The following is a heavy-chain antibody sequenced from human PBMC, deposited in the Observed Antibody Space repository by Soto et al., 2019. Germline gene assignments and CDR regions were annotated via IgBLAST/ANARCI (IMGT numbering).Heavy chain of an antibody. D-gene: IGHD1-26*01. CDR3: ARDLSSGSYYGY. CDR2: IIPIFGTA. J-gene: IGHJ4*02. CDR1: GGTFSSYA. V-gene: IGHV1-69*06. Sequence: GASVKVSCKASGGTFSSYAISWVRQAPGQGLEWMGGIIPIFGTANYAQKFQGRVTITADKSTSTAYMELSSLRSEDTAVYYCARDLSSGSYYGYWGQGTLVTVSS.